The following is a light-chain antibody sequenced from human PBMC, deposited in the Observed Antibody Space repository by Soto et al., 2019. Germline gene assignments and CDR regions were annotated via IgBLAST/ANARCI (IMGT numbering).Light chain of an antibody. J-gene: IGKJ1*01. V-gene: IGKV2-28*01. Sequence: DIVMTQSPLSLPVTPGEPASISCRSSESLLHTNGFNYVNWDLQKPGQSPQLLISLASYRASGVPDRFSGSGSGTDFTLKISRVEAEDFGVYYCMQPLQTPTVGQGTKVAIK. CDR3: MQPLQTPT. CDR2: LAS. CDR1: ESLLHTNGFNY.